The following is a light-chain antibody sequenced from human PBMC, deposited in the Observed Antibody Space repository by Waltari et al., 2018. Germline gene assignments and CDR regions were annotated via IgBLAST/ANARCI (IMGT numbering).Light chain of an antibody. CDR1: RSTTGAGYD. CDR3: QSYDRSLSVV. CDR2: GNN. J-gene: IGLJ2*01. V-gene: IGLV1-40*01. Sequence: QSALTQPPSVSAAPGQRVTISCTGRRSTTGAGYDVPWYQQFPGTVPKLLLSGNNNRPSGVPDRFSASKTGTSASLAITGLQAEDEADYYCQSYDRSLSVVFGGGTKLTVL.